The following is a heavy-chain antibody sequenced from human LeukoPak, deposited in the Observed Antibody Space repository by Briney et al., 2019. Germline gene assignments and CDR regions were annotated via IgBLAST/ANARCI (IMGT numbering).Heavy chain of an antibody. V-gene: IGHV4-38-2*02. D-gene: IGHD2-2*01. CDR3: ARGDCSSTICYSPMDV. CDR2: IYRSGST. Sequence: SETLSLTCTVSGYSISSGYYWVWIRQPPGKGLEWIGSIYRSGSTNYNPSLKSRVTISVDTSKTQFSLKVNSVTAADTAVYYCARGDCSSTICYSPMDVWGKGTTVTVSS. J-gene: IGHJ6*03. CDR1: GYSISSGYY.